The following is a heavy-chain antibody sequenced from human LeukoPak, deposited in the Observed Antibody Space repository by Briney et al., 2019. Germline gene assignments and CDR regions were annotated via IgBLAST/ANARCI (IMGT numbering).Heavy chain of an antibody. CDR3: ARRLTTVSWFDP. Sequence: ASVKVSCKASGYTFTSYGISWVRQAPGQELEWMGWISAYNGNTNYAQKLQGRVTMTTDTSTNTAYMELRSLRSDDTAMYYCARRLTTVSWFDPWGQGTLVTVSS. D-gene: IGHD4-11*01. V-gene: IGHV1-18*01. CDR1: GYTFTSYG. CDR2: ISAYNGNT. J-gene: IGHJ5*02.